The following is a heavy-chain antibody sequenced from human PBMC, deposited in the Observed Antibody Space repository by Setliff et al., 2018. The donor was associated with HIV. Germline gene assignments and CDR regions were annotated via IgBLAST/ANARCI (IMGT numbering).Heavy chain of an antibody. Sequence: ASVKVSCKASGNTYITYGINWVRRAPGQGLEWMGWINSYNRNTKYAQKFQGRVTMTTDTSTTTSFLELRSLKADDTAVYYCSRSGVPPYYYYGMDVWGQGTTVTVSS. CDR3: SRSGVPPYYYYGMDV. V-gene: IGHV1-18*04. CDR1: GNTYITYG. CDR2: INSYNRNT. J-gene: IGHJ6*02. D-gene: IGHD3-10*01.